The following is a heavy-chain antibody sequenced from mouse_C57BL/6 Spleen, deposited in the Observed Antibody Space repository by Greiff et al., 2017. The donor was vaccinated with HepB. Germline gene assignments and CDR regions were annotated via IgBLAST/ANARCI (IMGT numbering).Heavy chain of an antibody. Sequence: VQVVESGPGLVAPSQSLSITCTVSGFSLTSYAISWVRQPPGKGLEWLGVIWTGGGTNYNSALKSRLSISKDNSKSQVFLKMNSLQTDDTARYYCAREGYYGNNWYFDVWGTGTTVTVSS. CDR3: AREGYYGNNWYFDV. V-gene: IGHV2-9-1*01. J-gene: IGHJ1*03. CDR2: IWTGGGT. CDR1: GFSLTSYA. D-gene: IGHD2-1*01.